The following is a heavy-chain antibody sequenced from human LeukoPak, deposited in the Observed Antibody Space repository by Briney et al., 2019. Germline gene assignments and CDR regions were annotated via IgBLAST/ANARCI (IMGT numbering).Heavy chain of an antibody. V-gene: IGHV1-2*02. D-gene: IGHD6-13*01. Sequence: GASVKVSCKASGYTFTDYFIHWVRQAPGPGLEWMGWINPNSGATTYAQNFQGRVTMTRDTSITTAYMDLSSLRSDDTAVYYWVRDPIHNSSPSAPGTDGFDPWGEGNLVTVSS. J-gene: IGHJ5*02. CDR1: GYTFTDYF. CDR2: INPNSGAT. CDR3: VRDPIHNSSPSAPGTDGFDP.